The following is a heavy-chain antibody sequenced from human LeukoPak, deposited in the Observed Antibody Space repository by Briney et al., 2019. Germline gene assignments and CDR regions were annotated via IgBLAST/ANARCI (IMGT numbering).Heavy chain of an antibody. CDR1: GGSISRYY. Sequence: SETLSLTCTVPGGSISRYYWSWIRQPAGKGLEWIGRIYTSGSTNYNPSLKSRVTMSVDTSKDQFSLKLSSVTAADTAVYYCASLYRGNQLLVSRDAFDIWGQGTMVTVSS. CDR3: ASLYRGNQLLVSRDAFDI. CDR2: IYTSGST. V-gene: IGHV4-4*07. J-gene: IGHJ3*02. D-gene: IGHD2-2*01.